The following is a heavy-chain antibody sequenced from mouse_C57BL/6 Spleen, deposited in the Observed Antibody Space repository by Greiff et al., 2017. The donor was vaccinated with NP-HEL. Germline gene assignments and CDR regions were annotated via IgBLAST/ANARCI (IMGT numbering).Heavy chain of an antibody. J-gene: IGHJ4*01. CDR2: IDPSDSYT. Sequence: QVQLQQPGAELVMPGASVKLSCKASGYTFTSYWMHWVKQRPGQGLEWIGEIDPSDSYTNYNQKFKGKSTLTVDKSSSTAYMQLSSLTSEDSAVYYCARAQATIHYAMDYWGQGTSVTVSS. CDR1: GYTFTSYW. CDR3: ARAQATIHYAMDY. D-gene: IGHD3-2*02. V-gene: IGHV1-69*01.